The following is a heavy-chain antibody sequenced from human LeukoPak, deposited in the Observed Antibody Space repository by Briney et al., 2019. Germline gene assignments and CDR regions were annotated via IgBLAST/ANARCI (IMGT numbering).Heavy chain of an antibody. CDR2: ISGSGGST. CDR1: GFTFSSYA. CDR3: ASGRSDAFDI. J-gene: IGHJ3*02. D-gene: IGHD1-26*01. Sequence: PGGSLRLPCAASGFTFSSYAMSWVRQAPGKGLEWVSAISGSGGSTYYADSVKGRFTISRDNAKNSLYLQMNSLRAEDTAVYYCASGRSDAFDIWGQGTMDTVSS. V-gene: IGHV3-23*01.